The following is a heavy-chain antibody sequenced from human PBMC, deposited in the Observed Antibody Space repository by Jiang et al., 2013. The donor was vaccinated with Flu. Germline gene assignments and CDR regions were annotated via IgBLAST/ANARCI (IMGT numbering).Heavy chain of an antibody. J-gene: IGHJ4*02. V-gene: IGHV6-1*01. Sequence: SQTLSLTCAISGDSVSSNSVAWNWIRQSPSRGLEWLGRTYYRSKWYKNYAESLQGRITINSDTSKNEFSLQLNSVTPEDTAVYFCARGLSGYDYMGLDYWGQGILVTVSS. CDR2: TYYRSKWYK. CDR1: GDSVSSNSVA. CDR3: ARGLSGYDYMGLDY. D-gene: IGHD3-3*01.